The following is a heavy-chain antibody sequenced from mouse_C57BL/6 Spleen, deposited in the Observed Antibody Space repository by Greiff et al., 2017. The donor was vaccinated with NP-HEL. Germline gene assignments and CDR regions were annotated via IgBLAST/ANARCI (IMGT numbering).Heavy chain of an antibody. J-gene: IGHJ4*01. CDR2: IDPSDSYT. Sequence: QVQLQQPGAELVMPGASVKLSCKASGYTFTSYWMHWVKQRPGQGLEWIGEIDPSDSYTNYNQKFKGKSTLTVDKSSSTAYMQLSSLTSEDSAVYYCARGDDGYYDAMDYWGQGTSVTVSS. V-gene: IGHV1-69*01. CDR1: GYTFTSYW. D-gene: IGHD2-3*01. CDR3: ARGDDGYYDAMDY.